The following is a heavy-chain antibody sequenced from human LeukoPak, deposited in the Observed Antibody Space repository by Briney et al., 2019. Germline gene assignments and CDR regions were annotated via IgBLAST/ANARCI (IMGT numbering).Heavy chain of an antibody. V-gene: IGHV3-23*01. CDR1: GFTFSSYA. CDR3: AKDPETYSSRWFDS. CDR2: ISGSGGST. D-gene: IGHD2-21*01. Sequence: PGGSLRLSCAASGFTFSSYAMSWVRQAPGKGLEWVSAISGSGGSTYYADSVKGRFTISRDNSKNTLYLHMNSLRVEDTAVYYCAKDPETYSSRWFDSWGRGTLVTVSS. J-gene: IGHJ5*01.